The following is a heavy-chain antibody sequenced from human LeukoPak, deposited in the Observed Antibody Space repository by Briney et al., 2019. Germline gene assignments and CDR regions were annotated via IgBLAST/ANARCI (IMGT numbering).Heavy chain of an antibody. CDR2: IYHSGST. CDR1: GGSISSGDYY. CDR3: AREADSYGSPFDY. V-gene: IGHV4-30-2*01. J-gene: IGHJ4*02. D-gene: IGHD5-18*01. Sequence: PSETLSLTCTVSGGSISSGDYYWSWIRQPPGKGLEWIGYIYHSGSTYYNPSLKSRVTISVDRSKNQFSLKLSSVTAADTAVYYCAREADSYGSPFDYWGQGTLVTVSS.